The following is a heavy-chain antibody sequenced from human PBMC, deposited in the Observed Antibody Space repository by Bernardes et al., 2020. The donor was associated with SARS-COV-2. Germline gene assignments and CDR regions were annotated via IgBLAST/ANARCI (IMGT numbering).Heavy chain of an antibody. CDR3: ARGKPYYCSGGGCYFDY. J-gene: IGHJ4*02. CDR2: ISSSSSYI. Sequence: WGSLRLSCAASGFTFSSYSMSWVRQAPGKGLEWVSSISSSSSYIYYADSLKGRFTISRDNAKNSLYLEMNSLRAEDTAVYYCARGKPYYCSGGGCYFDYWGQGTLVTVSS. V-gene: IGHV3-21*01. CDR1: GFTFSSYS. D-gene: IGHD2-15*01.